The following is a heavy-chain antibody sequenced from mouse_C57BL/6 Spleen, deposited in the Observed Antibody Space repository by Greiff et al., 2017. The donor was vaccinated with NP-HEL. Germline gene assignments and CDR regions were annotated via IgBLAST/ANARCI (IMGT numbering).Heavy chain of an antibody. D-gene: IGHD2-4*01. V-gene: IGHV1-22*01. J-gene: IGHJ4*01. CDR2: INPNNGGT. CDR3: AYDYDEGYAMDY. Sequence: VQLQQSGPELVKPGASVKMSCKASGYTFTDYNMHWVKQSHGKSLEWIGYINPNNGGTSYNQKFKGKATLTVNKSSSTAYMELRSLTSEDSAVYYCAYDYDEGYAMDYWGQGTSVTVSS. CDR1: GYTFTDYN.